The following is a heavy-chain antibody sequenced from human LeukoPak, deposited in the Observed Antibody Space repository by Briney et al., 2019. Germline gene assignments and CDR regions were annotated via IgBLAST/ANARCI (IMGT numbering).Heavy chain of an antibody. J-gene: IGHJ4*02. CDR3: AREMAAPRYFDY. V-gene: IGHV4-59*01. Sequence: PSETLSLTCTVSGGSISSYYWSWIRQPPGKGLEWIGYIYYSGSTNYNPSLKSRVTISVDTSKNQFSLKLSSVTAADTAVYYCAREMAAPRYFDYWGQGTLVTVSS. CDR1: GGSISSYY. D-gene: IGHD6-6*01. CDR2: IYYSGST.